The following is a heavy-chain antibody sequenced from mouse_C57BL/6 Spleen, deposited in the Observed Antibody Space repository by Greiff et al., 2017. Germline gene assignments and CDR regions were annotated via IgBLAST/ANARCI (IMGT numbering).Heavy chain of an antibody. J-gene: IGHJ2*01. V-gene: IGHV1-82*01. CDR2: IYPGDGDT. CDR1: GYAFSSSW. D-gene: IGHD2-2*01. CDR3: ARGGYHYFDY. Sequence: VQGVESGPELVKPGASVKISCKASGYAFSSSWMNWVKQRPGQGLEWIGRIYPGDGDTNYNGKFKGKATLTADKSSSTAYMQLSSLTSEDSAVYFCARGGYHYFDYWGQGTTLTVSS.